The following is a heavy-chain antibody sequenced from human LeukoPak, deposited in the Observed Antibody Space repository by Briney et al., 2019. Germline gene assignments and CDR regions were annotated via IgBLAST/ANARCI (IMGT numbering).Heavy chain of an antibody. Sequence: ASVKVFCKASGYTFTNHGISWVRQAPGQGLEWMGWISTYNGNTNYAQKLQGRVTMTTDTSTSTAYMELRSLRSDDTAVYYCARAGGWAYGPYDGFIAFDIWGQGTMVTVSS. J-gene: IGHJ3*02. CDR2: ISTYNGNT. V-gene: IGHV1-18*01. CDR1: GYTFTNHG. D-gene: IGHD3-10*01. CDR3: ARAGGWAYGPYDGFIAFDI.